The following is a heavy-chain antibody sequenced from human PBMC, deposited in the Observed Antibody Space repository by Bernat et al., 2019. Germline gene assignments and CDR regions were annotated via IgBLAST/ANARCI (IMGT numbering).Heavy chain of an antibody. J-gene: IGHJ4*02. CDR3: ARGKGSGPGYSSAWHFDY. D-gene: IGHD6-19*01. Sequence: EVQLVESGGGLVQPGGSLRLSCAASGFTFSTYPMHWVRQAPGKGLEYVSTINANGGSTHYAISVKGRFSISRDNSKNRVFLQMGSLRAEDMAVYYCARGKGSGPGYSSAWHFDYWGQGTLVTVSS. CDR2: INANGGST. V-gene: IGHV3-64*01. CDR1: GFTFSTYP.